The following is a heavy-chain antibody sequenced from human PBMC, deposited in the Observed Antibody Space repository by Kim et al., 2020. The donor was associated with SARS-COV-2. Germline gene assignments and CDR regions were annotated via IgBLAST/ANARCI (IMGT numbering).Heavy chain of an antibody. CDR1: GGSISSGDYY. J-gene: IGHJ5*02. Sequence: SETLSLTCTVSGGSISSGDYYWSWIRQPPGKGLEWIGYIYYSGSTYYNPSLKSRVTISVDTSKNQFSLKLSSVTAADTAVYYCARRELENWFDPWGQGTLVTVSS. CDR2: IYYSGST. D-gene: IGHD1-26*01. CDR3: ARRELENWFDP. V-gene: IGHV4-30-4*01.